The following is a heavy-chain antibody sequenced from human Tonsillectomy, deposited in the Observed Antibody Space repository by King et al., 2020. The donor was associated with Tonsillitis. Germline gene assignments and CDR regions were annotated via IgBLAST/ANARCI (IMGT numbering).Heavy chain of an antibody. D-gene: IGHD3-22*01. V-gene: IGHV3-30*13. Sequence: VQLVESGGGVVQPGRSLRLSCAASGFTFSSYGMHWVRQAPGKGLEWVAVISYDGSDKYYVDSVKGRFTISRDNSKKKLYLQMNSLRAEDTAVYYCARDQSSYDNSGYYSDWGQGTMVTVSS. J-gene: IGHJ3*01. CDR2: ISYDGSDK. CDR1: GFTFSSYG. CDR3: ARDQSSYDNSGYYSD.